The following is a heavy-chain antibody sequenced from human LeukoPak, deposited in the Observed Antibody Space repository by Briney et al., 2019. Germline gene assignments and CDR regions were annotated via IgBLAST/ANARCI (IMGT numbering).Heavy chain of an antibody. D-gene: IGHD5-18*01. V-gene: IGHV3-66*01. Sequence: GVSLRLSCAASGFTVSSNYMSWDRQAPRKGLEWISLVYSGGGTYYAASVTGRFTISRDNSKNTLFLQMNSLRAEDTAVYYCARDPGYNYGYFDLWGRGTLVTVSS. J-gene: IGHJ2*01. CDR2: VYSGGGT. CDR1: GFTVSSNY. CDR3: ARDPGYNYGYFDL.